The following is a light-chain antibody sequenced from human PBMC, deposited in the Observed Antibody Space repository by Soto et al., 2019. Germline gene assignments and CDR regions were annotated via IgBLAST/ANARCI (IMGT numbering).Light chain of an antibody. CDR1: SRDIGTSNL. V-gene: IGLV2-23*02. CDR3: YSFTGISTSLFV. Sequence: QSVLTQPASVSGSPGQSITISCTGSSRDIGTSNLVSWCQQYPGKAPKLIIYEVTKRPSGISYRFSGSKSGNTASLTISGLQPEDEATYYCYSFTGISTSLFVFGTGTKVTVL. CDR2: EVT. J-gene: IGLJ1*01.